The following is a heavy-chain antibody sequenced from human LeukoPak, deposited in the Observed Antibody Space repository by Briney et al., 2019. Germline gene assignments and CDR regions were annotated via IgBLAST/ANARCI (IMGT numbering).Heavy chain of an antibody. V-gene: IGHV3-53*01. CDR3: ARGWGYYDSSAKTPSDAFDI. CDR1: GFTVSSNY. D-gene: IGHD3-22*01. J-gene: IGHJ3*02. Sequence: GGSLRLSCAASGFTVSSNYMSWVRQAPGKGLEWVSVIYSGGSTYYADSVKGRFAISRDNSKNTLYLQMNSLRAGDTAVYYCARGWGYYDSSAKTPSDAFDIWGQGTMVTVSS. CDR2: IYSGGST.